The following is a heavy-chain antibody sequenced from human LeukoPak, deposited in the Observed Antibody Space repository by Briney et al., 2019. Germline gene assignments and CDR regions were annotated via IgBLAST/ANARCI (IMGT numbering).Heavy chain of an antibody. CDR1: GFTLNDFY. CDR3: AREIIAGAFDS. CDR2: IGSRESRV. V-gene: IGHV3-11*01. J-gene: IGHJ4*02. Sequence: GGSLRLSCAASGFTLNDFYMSWIRQAPGKGLEWLSYIGSRESRVSYGNSVRGRFTISRDIAKNSLYLQMNSLRAEDTAVYYCAREIIAGAFDSWGQGTLVTVSS. D-gene: IGHD4/OR15-4a*01.